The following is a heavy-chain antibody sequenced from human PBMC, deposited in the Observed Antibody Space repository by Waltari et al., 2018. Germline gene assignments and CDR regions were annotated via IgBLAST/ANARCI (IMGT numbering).Heavy chain of an antibody. CDR3: ARGGGNSPPDYYMDV. V-gene: IGHV1-2*02. J-gene: IGHJ6*03. D-gene: IGHD2-21*02. CDR1: GYTFTVYY. Sequence: QVQLVQSGAEVKKPGASVKVSCKASGYTFTVYYMHWVRPAPGQGLEWMGWINPNSGGTNYAQKFQGRVTMTRDTSISTAYMELSRLRSDDTAVYYCARGGGNSPPDYYMDVWGKGTTVTVSS. CDR2: INPNSGGT.